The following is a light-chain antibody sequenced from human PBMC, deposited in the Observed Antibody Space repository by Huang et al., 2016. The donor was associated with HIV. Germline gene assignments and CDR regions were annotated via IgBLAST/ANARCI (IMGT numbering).Light chain of an antibody. CDR2: DAS. CDR1: QDISHF. V-gene: IGKV1-33*01. Sequence: DIQMTQSPSSLSASVGDRVTNTCQASQDISHFLNWYQQKPGKAPKLLIYDASNLQTGVPSRFSGGGAGTDFIFTISSLQPEDIATYYCQQYDNPLTFGQGTKVEIK. J-gene: IGKJ2*01. CDR3: QQYDNPLT.